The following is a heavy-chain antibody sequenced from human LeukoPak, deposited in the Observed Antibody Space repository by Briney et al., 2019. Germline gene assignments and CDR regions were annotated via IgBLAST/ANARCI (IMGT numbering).Heavy chain of an antibody. CDR1: GFTFSSYA. Sequence: GGSLRLSCAASGFTFSSYAMTWVRQAPGKGLEWVSYISSSGSTIYYADSVKGRFTISRDNAKNSLYLQMNSLRAEDTAVYYCARDYGGSSPFDYWGQGTLVTVSS. CDR2: ISSSGSTI. D-gene: IGHD4-23*01. V-gene: IGHV3-48*03. J-gene: IGHJ4*02. CDR3: ARDYGGSSPFDY.